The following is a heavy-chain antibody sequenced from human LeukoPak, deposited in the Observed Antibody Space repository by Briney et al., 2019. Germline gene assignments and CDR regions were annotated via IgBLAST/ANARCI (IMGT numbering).Heavy chain of an antibody. J-gene: IGHJ4*02. CDR2: IYPGDSDT. CDR1: GYSFTSYW. Sequence: GESLKISCKGSGYSFTSYWIGWVRQMPGKGLGWMGIIYPGDSDTRYSPSFQGQVTISADKSISTAYLQWSSLKASDTAMYYCARPRDDSSGYYLGYFDYWGQGTLVTVSS. V-gene: IGHV5-51*01. D-gene: IGHD3-22*01. CDR3: ARPRDDSSGYYLGYFDY.